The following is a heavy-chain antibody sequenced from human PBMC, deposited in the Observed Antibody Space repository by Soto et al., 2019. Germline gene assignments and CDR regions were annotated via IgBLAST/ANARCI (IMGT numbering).Heavy chain of an antibody. Sequence: EVQLLESGGGLVQPGGSLRLSCAASGFTFSSYAMSWVRQAPGKGLEWVSVISGSGDSTYYADSVKGRFTISRDNSKHTLFLQMNSLRAEDTAVYYCAKRAYGSDFDYWGQGTVVTVSS. CDR1: GFTFSSYA. V-gene: IGHV3-23*01. CDR3: AKRAYGSDFDY. D-gene: IGHD3-10*01. CDR2: ISGSGDST. J-gene: IGHJ4*02.